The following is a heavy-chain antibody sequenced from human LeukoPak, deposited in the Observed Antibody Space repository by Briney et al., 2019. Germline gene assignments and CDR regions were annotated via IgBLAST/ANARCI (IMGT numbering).Heavy chain of an antibody. D-gene: IGHD3-16*01. CDR2: INPNSGGT. CDR3: ARAGGMSPHNWFDP. V-gene: IGHV1-2*02. CDR1: GYTFTGYY. J-gene: IGHJ5*02. Sequence: ASVKVSCKASGYTFTGYYMHWVRQAPGQGLEWMGWINPNSGGTNYAQKFQGRVTMTRDTSNSTAYMELSRLRSDDTAVYYCARAGGMSPHNWFDPWGQGTLVTVSS.